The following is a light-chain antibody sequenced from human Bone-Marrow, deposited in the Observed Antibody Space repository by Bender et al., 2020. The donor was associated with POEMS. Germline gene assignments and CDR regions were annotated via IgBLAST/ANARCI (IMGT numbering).Light chain of an antibody. CDR1: ELADQY. CDR2: KDN. Sequence: SYELTQPPSVSVSPGQTARITCSGDELADQYVYWFQQKPGQAPVLVIYKDNQRPSGIPERFSGSSSGTRVTLTITGVEAEDEGDYYCQSRGTYWVFGGGTKLTVL. J-gene: IGLJ3*02. V-gene: IGLV3-25*03. CDR3: QSRGTYWV.